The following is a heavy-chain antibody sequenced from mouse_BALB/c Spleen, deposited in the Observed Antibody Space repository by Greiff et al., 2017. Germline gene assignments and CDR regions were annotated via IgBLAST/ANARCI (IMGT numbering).Heavy chain of an antibody. Sequence: EVKLMESGGGLVQPGGSLRLSCATSGFTFTDYYMSWVRQPPGKALEWLGFIRNKANGYTTEYSASVKGRFTISRDNSQSILYLQMNTLRAEDSATYYCARERITPFAYWGQGTLVTVSA. CDR1: GFTFTDYY. D-gene: IGHD1-1*01. V-gene: IGHV7-3*02. CDR3: ARERITPFAY. J-gene: IGHJ3*01. CDR2: IRNKANGYTT.